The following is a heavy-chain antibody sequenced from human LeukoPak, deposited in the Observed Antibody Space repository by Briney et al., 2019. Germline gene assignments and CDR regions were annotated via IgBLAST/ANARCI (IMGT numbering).Heavy chain of an antibody. Sequence: PGGSLRLSCAASGFTFSSYSMNWVRQAPGKGLEWVSSISSSSSYIYYADSVKGRFTISRDNAKNSLYLQMNSLRAEDTAVYYCARGRITMVRGAYYFDYWGQGTLVTVSS. D-gene: IGHD3-10*01. CDR2: ISSSSSYI. CDR3: ARGRITMVRGAYYFDY. CDR1: GFTFSSYS. J-gene: IGHJ4*02. V-gene: IGHV3-21*01.